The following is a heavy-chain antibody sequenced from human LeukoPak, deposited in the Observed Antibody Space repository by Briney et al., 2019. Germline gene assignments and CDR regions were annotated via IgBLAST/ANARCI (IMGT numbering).Heavy chain of an antibody. D-gene: IGHD6-13*01. J-gene: IGHJ4*02. V-gene: IGHV3-11*06. CDR3: ATTSIAAAVPGCFDY. CDR1: GFTFSDFY. CDR2: ISSTGGYT. Sequence: GGSLRLSCAASGFTFSDFYMNWIRQAPGKGLEWVSFISSTGGYTNHADSVKGRFTISRDNAKNSLYLQMNSLRAEDTAVYYCATTSIAAAVPGCFDYWGQGTLVTVFS.